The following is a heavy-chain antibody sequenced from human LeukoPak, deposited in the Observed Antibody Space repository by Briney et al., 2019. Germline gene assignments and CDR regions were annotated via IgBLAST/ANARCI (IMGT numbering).Heavy chain of an antibody. CDR3: TRARASYYFDY. Sequence: GGSLRLSCAASGFTFSTDAMSWVRQAPGKGLEWVGFIRSKAYGGTTEYAASVKGRFTISRDDSRSIAYLQMSSLKTEDTAVYYCTRARASYYFDYWGQGTLVTVSS. J-gene: IGHJ4*02. CDR2: IRSKAYGGTT. CDR1: GFTFSTDA. D-gene: IGHD3-10*01. V-gene: IGHV3-49*04.